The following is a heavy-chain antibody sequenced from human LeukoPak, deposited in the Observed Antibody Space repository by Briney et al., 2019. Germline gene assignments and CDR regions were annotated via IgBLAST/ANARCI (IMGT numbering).Heavy chain of an antibody. CDR1: GFTFSSYW. V-gene: IGHV3-7*01. D-gene: IGHD6-13*01. Sequence: GGSLRLSCAASGFTFSSYWMSWVRQAPGKGLEWVANIKQDGSGKYYVDSVKGRFTISRDNAKNSLYLQMNSLRAEDTAVYYCARDSSSWIYYYYYMDVWGKGTTVTVSS. CDR2: IKQDGSGK. CDR3: ARDSSSWIYYYYYMDV. J-gene: IGHJ6*03.